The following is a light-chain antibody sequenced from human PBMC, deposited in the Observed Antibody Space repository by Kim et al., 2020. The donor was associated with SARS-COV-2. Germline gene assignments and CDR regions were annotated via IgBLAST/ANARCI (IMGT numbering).Light chain of an antibody. CDR2: DVS. J-gene: IGLJ3*02. CDR3: CSYTSSGTVV. Sequence: GRSITTSGTGTSSDVGGYNFVSWYQQHPGKAPKLMIYDVSNRPSGVSNRFSGSKSDNTASLTISGLQAEDEADDYCCSYTSSGTVVFGGGTQLTVL. CDR1: SSDVGGYNF. V-gene: IGLV2-14*03.